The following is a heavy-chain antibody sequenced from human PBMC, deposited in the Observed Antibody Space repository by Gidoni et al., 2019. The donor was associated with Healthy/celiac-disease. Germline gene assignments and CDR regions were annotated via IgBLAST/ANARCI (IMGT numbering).Heavy chain of an antibody. CDR3: AKDRRDDIVVVPATRTIFGGGPY. CDR1: GFTFSSYA. CDR2: ISGSGGST. V-gene: IGHV3-23*01. J-gene: IGHJ4*02. Sequence: EVQLLESGGGLVQPGGSLRLSCAASGFTFSSYAMRWVRQAPGKGLEWVSAISGSGGSTYYADSVKGRFTISRDNSKNTLYLQMNSLRAEDTAVYYCAKDRRDDIVVVPATRTIFGGGPYWGQGTLVTVSS. D-gene: IGHD2-2*01.